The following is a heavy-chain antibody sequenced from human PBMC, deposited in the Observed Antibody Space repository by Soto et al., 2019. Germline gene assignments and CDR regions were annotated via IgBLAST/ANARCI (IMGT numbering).Heavy chain of an antibody. Sequence: PSETLSLTCTVSGGSISSSSYYWGWIRQPPGKGLEWIGSIYYSGSTYYNPSLKSRVTISVDTSKNQFSLKLSSVTAADTAVYYCATWAVIAIVDDAFDIWCQGTMVTVSS. D-gene: IGHD2-21*01. V-gene: IGHV4-39*01. CDR3: ATWAVIAIVDDAFDI. J-gene: IGHJ3*02. CDR2: IYYSGST. CDR1: GGSISSSSYY.